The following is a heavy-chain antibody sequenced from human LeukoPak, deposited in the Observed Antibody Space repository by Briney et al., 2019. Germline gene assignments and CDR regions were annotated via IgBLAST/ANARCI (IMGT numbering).Heavy chain of an antibody. CDR3: ARQGLGGGNYYYGMDV. CDR2: IDPGDSYT. CDR1: GYSFTNYW. Sequence: RRGESLKISCKCSGYSFTNYWISWVRQMPGKGLEWMGRIDPGDSYTNYSPSFQGHVTISADKSISTAYLQWSSLKASDTAMYYCARQGLGGGNYYYGMDVWGQGTTVTVSS. J-gene: IGHJ6*02. D-gene: IGHD2-15*01. V-gene: IGHV5-10-1*01.